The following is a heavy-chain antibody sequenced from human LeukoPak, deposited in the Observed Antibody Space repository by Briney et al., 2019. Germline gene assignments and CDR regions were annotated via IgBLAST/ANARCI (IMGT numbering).Heavy chain of an antibody. D-gene: IGHD6-19*01. V-gene: IGHV3-74*01. Sequence: GGSLRLSCAASGFTFSKYWMLWVRQAPGRGLESVSRINTDGTVTTYADSVKGRFTVSRDNADNTMFLQMSSVRDEDTAVYYCATKQWLAPPPDSWGQGTPVTVSS. CDR2: INTDGTVT. CDR3: ATKQWLAPPPDS. J-gene: IGHJ4*02. CDR1: GFTFSKYW.